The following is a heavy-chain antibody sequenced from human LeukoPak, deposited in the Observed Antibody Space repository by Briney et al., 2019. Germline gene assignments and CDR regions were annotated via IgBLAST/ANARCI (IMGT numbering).Heavy chain of an antibody. V-gene: IGHV1-8*01. Sequence: ASVKVSCKASGYTFTSYDINWVRQATGQGLEWMGWMNPNSGNTGYAQKFQGRVTMTRNTSISTAYMELSSLRSEDTAVYYCARGVVLLWFGELSSYYYYMDVWGKGTTVTISS. CDR2: MNPNSGNT. CDR3: ARGVVLLWFGELSSYYYYMDV. J-gene: IGHJ6*03. D-gene: IGHD3-10*01. CDR1: GYTFTSYD.